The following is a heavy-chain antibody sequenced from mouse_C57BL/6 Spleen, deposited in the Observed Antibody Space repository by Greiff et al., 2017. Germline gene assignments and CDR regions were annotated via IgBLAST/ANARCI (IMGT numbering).Heavy chain of an antibody. D-gene: IGHD1-1*01. J-gene: IGHJ3*01. CDR3: ARGRDYYGSSTWFAY. Sequence: LKQSGASVKISCKASGYAFSSYWMNWVKQRPGKGLEWIGQIYPGDGDTNYNGKFKGKATLTADKSSSTAYMQLSSLTSEDSAVYFCARGRDYYGSSTWFAYWGQGTLVTVSA. CDR1: GYAFSSYW. V-gene: IGHV1-80*01. CDR2: IYPGDGDT.